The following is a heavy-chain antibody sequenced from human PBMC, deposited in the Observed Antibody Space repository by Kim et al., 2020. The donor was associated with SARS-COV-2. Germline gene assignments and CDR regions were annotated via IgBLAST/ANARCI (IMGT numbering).Heavy chain of an antibody. Sequence: SGTLSLTCTVSGGSISSYYWSWIRQPPGKGLEWIGYIYYSGSTNYNPSLKSRVTISVDMSKNQFSLKLSSVTAADTAVYYCARDQRWDGSGSYYYHYYYGMDVWGQGTTVTVAS. CDR1: GGSISSYY. CDR3: ARDQRWDGSGSYYYHYYYGMDV. CDR2: IYYSGST. V-gene: IGHV4-59*01. D-gene: IGHD3-10*01. J-gene: IGHJ6*02.